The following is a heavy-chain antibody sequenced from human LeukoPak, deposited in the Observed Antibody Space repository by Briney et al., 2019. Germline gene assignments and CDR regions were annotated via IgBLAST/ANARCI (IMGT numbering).Heavy chain of an antibody. J-gene: IGHJ4*02. CDR1: GFTFSSHN. V-gene: IGHV3-48*03. CDR3: ARATSDSSGYPVSDY. CDR2: ISSSYNTI. Sequence: PGGSLGLSCVASGFTFSSHNMNWVRQAPGKGLEWVSYISSSYNTIYYRDSVQGRFIISRDNAKNSLSLQMNSLRAEDSGIYYCARATSDSSGYPVSDYWGQGTLVTVSS. D-gene: IGHD3-22*01.